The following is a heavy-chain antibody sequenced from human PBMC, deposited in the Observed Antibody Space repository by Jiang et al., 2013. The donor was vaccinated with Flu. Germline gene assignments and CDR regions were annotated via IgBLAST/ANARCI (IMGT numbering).Heavy chain of an antibody. V-gene: IGHV4-59*01. CDR1: GRSITTYY. CDR2: IYYIGST. J-gene: IGHJ5*02. Sequence: GSGLVKPSETLSLTCSVSGRSITTYYWSWIRQPPGKGLEWIGSIYYIGSTDYNPSLKSRVTISVDTSENQFTLKLTSVTAADTAVYYCARDSRDRGFENWFDPWGQGPWSPSPQ. CDR3: ARDSRDRGFENWFDP. D-gene: IGHD3-10*01.